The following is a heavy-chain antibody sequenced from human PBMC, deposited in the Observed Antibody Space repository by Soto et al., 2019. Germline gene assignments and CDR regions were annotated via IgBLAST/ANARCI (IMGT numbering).Heavy chain of an antibody. V-gene: IGHV4-4*02. J-gene: IGHJ4*02. Sequence: PSETLSLTCAVSSDSISSRNWCSWVRQSPGRGLEWIGEIYYSGTTNHNPSLKSRVTISVDKSQNQVSLKPSSVTAADTAIYYCASGNRESFAIDNWGRGTLVTVSS. CDR2: IYYSGTT. D-gene: IGHD1-26*01. CDR1: SDSISSRNW. CDR3: ASGNRESFAIDN.